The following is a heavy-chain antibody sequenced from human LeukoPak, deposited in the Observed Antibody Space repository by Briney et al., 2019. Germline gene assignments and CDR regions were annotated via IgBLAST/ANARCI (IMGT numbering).Heavy chain of an antibody. J-gene: IGHJ4*02. CDR2: IKSKTDGGTA. Sequence: GGSLRLSCAASGFTVSSNYMSWVRQAPGKGLEWVGRIKSKTDGGTADYAAPVKGRFTISRDDSKNTLYLQMNSLKTEDTAVYYCTTDLPSSVYDFWSGYYNGRNYWGQGTLVTVST. CDR3: TTDLPSSVYDFWSGYYNGRNY. V-gene: IGHV3-15*01. CDR1: GFTVSSNY. D-gene: IGHD3-3*01.